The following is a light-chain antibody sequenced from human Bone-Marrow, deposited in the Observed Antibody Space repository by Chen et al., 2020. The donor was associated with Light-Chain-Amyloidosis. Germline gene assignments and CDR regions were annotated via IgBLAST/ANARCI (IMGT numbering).Light chain of an antibody. V-gene: IGLV2-14*03. CDR1: NSDVGAQQY. CDR3: GSYTTTNTLV. J-gene: IGLJ3*02. CDR2: DVS. Sequence: QSARTPPPSVCGSPGQSVTISCTGSNSDVGAQQYVAWYQQSPGKAPNLIIYDVSDRPSGLSYRFSGSKSGNTASLTIYGLQAEDEADYYCGSYTTTNTLVFGGGTKLTVL.